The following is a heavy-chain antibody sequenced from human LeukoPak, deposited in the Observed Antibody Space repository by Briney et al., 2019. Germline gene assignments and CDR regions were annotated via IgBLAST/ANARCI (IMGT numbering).Heavy chain of an antibody. D-gene: IGHD6-13*01. J-gene: IGHJ4*02. CDR3: ARDKRGLAAADY. CDR2: ISSSSSYI. Sequence: PGGSLRLSCAASGFTFSSYSMNCVRQAPGKGLEWVSSISSSSSYIYYTDSVKGRFTISRDNAKNSLYLQMNSLRAEDTAVYYCARDKRGLAAADYWGQGTLVTVSS. V-gene: IGHV3-21*01. CDR1: GFTFSSYS.